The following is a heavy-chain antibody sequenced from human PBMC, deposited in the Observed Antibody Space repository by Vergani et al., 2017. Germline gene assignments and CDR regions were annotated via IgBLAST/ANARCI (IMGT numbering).Heavy chain of an antibody. CDR3: ARGRYSSGPQGYYYCRDV. CDR1: GFTFSDHY. J-gene: IGHJ6*03. CDR2: TRNKANSYTT. D-gene: IGHD6-19*01. Sequence: EVQLVESGGGLVQPGGSLRLSCPASGFTFSDHYMDWVRQAPGKGLEWFGHTRNKANSYTTYYAESVKGRFTISRDDSKNSLYLQMNSMKTEDTAVYYCARGRYSSGPQGYYYCRDVWGIGTTVTGSS. V-gene: IGHV3-72*01.